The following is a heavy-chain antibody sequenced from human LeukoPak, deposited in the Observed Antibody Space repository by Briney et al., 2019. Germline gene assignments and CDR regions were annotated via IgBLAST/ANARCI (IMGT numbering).Heavy chain of an antibody. Sequence: PGGSLRLSCAASGFTFSNYAINWVRQAPGKGLEWVSAISGSGGSTYYADSVKGRFTISRDNSKNTLYLQMNSLRAEDTAVYYCAKGVMAGGGYYYGVDVWGQGTTVTVSS. CDR2: ISGSGGST. CDR3: AKGVMAGGGYYYGVDV. V-gene: IGHV3-23*01. CDR1: GFTFSNYA. D-gene: IGHD2-21*01. J-gene: IGHJ6*02.